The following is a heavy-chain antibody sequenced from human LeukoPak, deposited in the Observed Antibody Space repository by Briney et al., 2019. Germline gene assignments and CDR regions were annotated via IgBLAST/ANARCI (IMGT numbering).Heavy chain of an antibody. CDR3: ASDSSGYYTKAFDI. D-gene: IGHD3-22*01. CDR2: MNPNSGNT. V-gene: IGHV1-8*03. Sequence: ASVKVSCKASGYTFTSYDINWVRQATGQGLEWMGWMNPNSGNTGYAQKFQGRVTITRNTSISTAYMELSSLRSEDTAVYYCASDSSGYYTKAFDIWGQGTMVTVSS. J-gene: IGHJ3*02. CDR1: GYTFTSYD.